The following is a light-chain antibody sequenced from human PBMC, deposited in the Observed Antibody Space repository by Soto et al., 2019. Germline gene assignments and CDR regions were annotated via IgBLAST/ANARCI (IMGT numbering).Light chain of an antibody. CDR1: NSRSGSNY. CDR2: RND. V-gene: IGLV1-47*01. CDR3: AKWDDSLRVYG. J-gene: IGLJ1*01. Sequence: QSALPQPPSASGTPGQRVTISCSTTNSRSGSNYVYWYQQLPGAAPKLLIYRNDQRPSGVPDRFSASKSGTSASLAISGLRSEDEADYFCAKWDDSLRVYGFGRGTKVTVL.